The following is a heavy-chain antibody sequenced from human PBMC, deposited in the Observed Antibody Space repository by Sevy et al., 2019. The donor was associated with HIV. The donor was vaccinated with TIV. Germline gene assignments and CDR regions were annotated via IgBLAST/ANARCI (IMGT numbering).Heavy chain of an antibody. CDR2: ISYDGSNK. V-gene: IGHV3-30-3*01. J-gene: IGHJ4*02. CDR3: AREGYYDSSGYYSSDY. CDR1: GFTFSSYA. Sequence: GGSLRLSCAASGFTFSSYAMHWVRQAPGKGLEWVAVISYDGSNKYYADSVKGRFTISRDNSKNTRYLQMNSLRAEDTAVYYCAREGYYDSSGYYSSDYWGQGTLVTVSS. D-gene: IGHD3-22*01.